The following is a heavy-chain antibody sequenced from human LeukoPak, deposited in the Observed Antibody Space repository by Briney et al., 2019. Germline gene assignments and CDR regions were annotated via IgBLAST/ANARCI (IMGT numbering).Heavy chain of an antibody. V-gene: IGHV3-48*03. J-gene: IGHJ4*02. CDR2: ISSSGSTI. Sequence: AGGSLRLSCAASGFSFSSYEVNWVRQAPGKGLEWVSYISSSGSTIYYADSVKSRFTISRDNAKNSLYLQMNTLRAEDTAVYYFARDGYSGGCCVDYWGQGTLVTVSS. CDR1: GFSFSSYE. D-gene: IGHD1-26*01. CDR3: ARDGYSGGCCVDY.